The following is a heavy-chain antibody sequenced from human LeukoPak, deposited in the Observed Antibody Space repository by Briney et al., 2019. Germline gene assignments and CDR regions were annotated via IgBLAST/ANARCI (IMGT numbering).Heavy chain of an antibody. CDR1: GYRFTSYY. V-gene: IGHV1-46*01. D-gene: IGHD6-13*01. J-gene: IGHJ3*02. Sequence: ASVKVSCKASGYRFTSYYIHWVRQAPGQGLEWTGIIDTSGGSINYAQKFQGRVTMTRDPSTSTVYMELSSLRSDDTAVYYCARGIAAAGDLGAFAICSQGTMVSVSS. CDR2: IDTSGGSI. CDR3: ARGIAAAGDLGAFAI.